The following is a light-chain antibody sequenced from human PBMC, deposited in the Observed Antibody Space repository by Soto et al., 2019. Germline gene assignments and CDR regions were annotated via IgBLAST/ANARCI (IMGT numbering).Light chain of an antibody. CDR2: GAS. J-gene: IGKJ1*01. CDR3: QQYGSSPQT. Sequence: EIVLTQSPGTLSLSPGERATLSCRASQSVSSNYLAWYQQKPGQAPRLLIYGASSRATGIPDRFSGRGSGTDFTLTVSSLEPEDFAVYYCQQYGSSPQTFDQGTKVEIK. CDR1: QSVSSNY. V-gene: IGKV3-20*01.